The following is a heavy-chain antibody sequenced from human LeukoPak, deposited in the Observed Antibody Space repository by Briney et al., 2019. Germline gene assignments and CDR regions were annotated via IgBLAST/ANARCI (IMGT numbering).Heavy chain of an antibody. CDR3: VALSIHAPPPPVQ. D-gene: IGHD3-3*02. J-gene: IGHJ3*01. CDR1: GYTFTSYG. Sequence: ASVKVSCKASGYTFTSYGISWVRRAPGQGLEWMGWISAYNGNTNYAQKLQGRVTMTTDTSTSTAYMELRSLRSDDTAVYYCVALSIHAPPPPVQWGQGTMVTVSS. V-gene: IGHV1-18*01. CDR2: ISAYNGNT.